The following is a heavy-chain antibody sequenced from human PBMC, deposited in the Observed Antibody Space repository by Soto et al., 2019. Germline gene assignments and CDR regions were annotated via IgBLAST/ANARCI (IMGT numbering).Heavy chain of an antibody. CDR1: GGTFSSYA. CDR3: ARGGTGYYGMDV. CDR2: IIPIFGTA. Sequence: SVKVSCKASGGTFSSYAISWVRQAPGQGLEWMGGIIPIFGTANYAQKFQGRVTITADESTSTAYMELSSLRSEDTAVYYCARGGTGYYGMDVWGQGTTVTVSS. V-gene: IGHV1-69*13. D-gene: IGHD3-16*01. J-gene: IGHJ6*02.